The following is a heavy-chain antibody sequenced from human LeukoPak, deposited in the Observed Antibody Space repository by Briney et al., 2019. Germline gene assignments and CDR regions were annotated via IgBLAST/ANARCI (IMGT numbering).Heavy chain of an antibody. CDR2: ISSSGSTI. J-gene: IGHJ4*02. Sequence: HTGGSLRLSCAASGFTFSSYEMNWVRQAPGKGLEWVSYISSSGSTIYYADSVKGRFTISRDNAKNSLYLQMNSLRAEDTAVYYCARDLTAMVLDYWGQGTLVTVSS. D-gene: IGHD5-18*01. CDR1: GFTFSSYE. CDR3: ARDLTAMVLDY. V-gene: IGHV3-48*03.